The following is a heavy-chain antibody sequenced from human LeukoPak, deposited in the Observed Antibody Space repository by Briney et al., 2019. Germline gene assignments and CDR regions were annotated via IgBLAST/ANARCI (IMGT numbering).Heavy chain of an antibody. V-gene: IGHV4-59*01. D-gene: IGHD3-16*02. Sequence: SETLSLTCTVSGGSISSYYWSWIRQPPGKGLEWIGYIYYSGSTNYKPSLKSRVTISVDTSKNQFSLKLSSVTAADTAVYYCARFIDEIDNWFDPWGQGTLVTVSS. CDR1: GGSISSYY. CDR3: ARFIDEIDNWFDP. J-gene: IGHJ5*02. CDR2: IYYSGST.